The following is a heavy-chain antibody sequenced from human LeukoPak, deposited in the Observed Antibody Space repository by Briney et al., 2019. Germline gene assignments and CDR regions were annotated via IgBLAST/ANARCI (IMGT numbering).Heavy chain of an antibody. D-gene: IGHD1-14*01. CDR1: GFTFSSYG. CDR2: IRYDGSNK. Sequence: GGSLRLSCAASGFTFSSYGMHWVRQAPGKGLEWVAFIRYDGSNKYYADSVKGRFTISRDNSKNTLYLQMNSLRAEDTAVYYCAKGVETDYYYYMGVWGKGTTVTVSS. CDR3: AKGVETDYYYYMGV. J-gene: IGHJ6*03. V-gene: IGHV3-30*02.